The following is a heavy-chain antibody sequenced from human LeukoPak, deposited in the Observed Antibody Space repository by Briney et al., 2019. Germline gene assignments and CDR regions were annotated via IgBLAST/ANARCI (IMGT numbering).Heavy chain of an antibody. D-gene: IGHD7-27*01. CDR2: ISSTSNYI. Sequence: GGSLRLSCAVSGFNFNTYSMNWVRQAPGKGPEWVSSISSTSNYIYYAESVKGRFAVPRDNAKNSLYLQMNSLRADDTAVYYCARAGDILLVSYFHYYGMDVWGQGTTVIVSS. CDR3: ARAGDILLVSYFHYYGMDV. V-gene: IGHV3-21*01. J-gene: IGHJ6*02. CDR1: GFNFNTYS.